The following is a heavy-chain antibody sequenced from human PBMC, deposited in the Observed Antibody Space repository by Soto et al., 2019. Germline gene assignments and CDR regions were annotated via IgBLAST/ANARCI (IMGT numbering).Heavy chain of an antibody. CDR2: IDPSDSQT. V-gene: IGHV5-10-1*01. D-gene: IGHD3-22*01. CDR1: GYSLAGYW. CDR3: ARQIYDSDTGPNFQYYFDS. Sequence: ESLKISFKGSGYSLAGYWINWVRQNPGKGLDWMGRIDPSDSQTYYSPSFRGHVTIAVTKSITTVFLQWSSLRASDTAMYYCARQIYDSDTGPNFQYYFDSWGQGTPVTVSS. J-gene: IGHJ4*02.